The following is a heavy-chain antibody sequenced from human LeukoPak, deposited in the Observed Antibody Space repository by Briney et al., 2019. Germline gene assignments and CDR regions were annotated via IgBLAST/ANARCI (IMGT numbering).Heavy chain of an antibody. J-gene: IGHJ4*02. CDR2: INPNSGGT. CDR3: ARGARSTNSGYYNIDY. D-gene: IGHD3-22*01. CDR1: GYTFTGYY. V-gene: IGHV1-2*02. Sequence: ASVKVSCKASGYTFTGYYMHWVQQAPGQGLEWMGWINPNSGGTNYAQKFQGRVTMTRDASISTAYMELSRLRSDDTAVYYCARGARSTNSGYYNIDYWGQGTLVTVSS.